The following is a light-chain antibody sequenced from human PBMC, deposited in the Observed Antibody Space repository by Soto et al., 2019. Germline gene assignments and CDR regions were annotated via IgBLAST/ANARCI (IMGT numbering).Light chain of an antibody. CDR1: QTISSW. CDR3: QHYNSYSEE. J-gene: IGKJ1*01. CDR2: KAS. Sequence: DIQTTQAPCTLSESLLGIVINTWRASQTISSWLAWYQQKPGKAPKLLIYKASTLKSGVPSRFSGSGSGTEFTLTISSLQPDDFATYYCQHYNSYSEEFGQGTKVDIK. V-gene: IGKV1-5*03.